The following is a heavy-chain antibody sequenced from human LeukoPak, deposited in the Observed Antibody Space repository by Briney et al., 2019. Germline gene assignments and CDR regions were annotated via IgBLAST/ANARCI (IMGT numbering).Heavy chain of an antibody. Sequence: PSETLSLTCTVSGGSISSYYWSWIRQPPGKGLEWIGYIYYSGSTNYNPSLKSRVTISADTSKNQFSLKLSSVTAADTAVYYCARGYDFWSGYISWFDPWGQGTLVTVSS. CDR3: ARGYDFWSGYISWFDP. CDR1: GGSISSYY. J-gene: IGHJ5*02. D-gene: IGHD3-3*01. CDR2: IYYSGST. V-gene: IGHV4-59*08.